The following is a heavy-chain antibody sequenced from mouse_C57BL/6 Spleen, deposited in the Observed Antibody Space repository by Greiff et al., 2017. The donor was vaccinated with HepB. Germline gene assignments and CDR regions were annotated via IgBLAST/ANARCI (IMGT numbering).Heavy chain of an antibody. V-gene: IGHV10-3*01. Sequence: EVKLVESGGGLVQPKGSLKLSCAASGFTFNTYAMHWVRQAPGKGLEWVARIRSKSSNYATYYADSVKDRFTISRDDSQSMLYLQMNNLKTEDTAMYYCVRERGYGSLAWFAYWGQGTLVTVSA. CDR1: GFTFNTYA. CDR2: IRSKSSNYAT. CDR3: VRERGYGSLAWFAY. J-gene: IGHJ3*01. D-gene: IGHD1-1*01.